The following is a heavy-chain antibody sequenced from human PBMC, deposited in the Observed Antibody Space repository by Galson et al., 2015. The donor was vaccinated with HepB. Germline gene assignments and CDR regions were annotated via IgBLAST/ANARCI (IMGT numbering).Heavy chain of an antibody. Sequence: SLRLSCAASGFTFSTYAMHWVRQAPGEGLEWVALIWNDGSNKYYADSVKGRFTISRDNSKNTLYLQMSSLKVEDTAVYYCARDRSHSNYHWFDPWGQGTLVTVSS. CDR1: GFTFSTYA. V-gene: IGHV3-33*01. D-gene: IGHD5-24*01. J-gene: IGHJ5*02. CDR2: IWNDGSNK. CDR3: ARDRSHSNYHWFDP.